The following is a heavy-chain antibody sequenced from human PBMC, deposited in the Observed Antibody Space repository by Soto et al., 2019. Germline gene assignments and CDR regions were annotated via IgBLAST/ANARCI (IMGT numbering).Heavy chain of an antibody. CDR1: GGSITNYL. J-gene: IGHJ5*02. V-gene: IGHV4-59*01. Sequence: QVQLQESGPGLVKPSETLSLTCTVSGGSITNYLWSWIRQSPGKGLEWIGYIYYSGTTNYNPSLMSRVTISVDTSKNHVSLKLTSVTAADTAVYYFARVYGSGSLTNWFDPWGRGTLVTVSS. D-gene: IGHD3-10*01. CDR3: ARVYGSGSLTNWFDP. CDR2: IYYSGTT.